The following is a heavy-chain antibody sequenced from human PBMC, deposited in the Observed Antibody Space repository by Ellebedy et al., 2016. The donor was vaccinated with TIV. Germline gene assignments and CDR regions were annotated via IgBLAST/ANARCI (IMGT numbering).Heavy chain of an antibody. Sequence: ASVKVSCKASGYTFTDYYIHWVRQAPCQGLEWMGCFTPKIVGPNYAQKFQGRFTLTRDTSISTAYMEVTSLKSDDAAVFYCARGALQYSGYDDLDYWGQGTLVAVSS. V-gene: IGHV1-2*02. D-gene: IGHD5-12*01. CDR3: ARGALQYSGYDDLDY. J-gene: IGHJ4*02. CDR2: FTPKIVGP. CDR1: GYTFTDYY.